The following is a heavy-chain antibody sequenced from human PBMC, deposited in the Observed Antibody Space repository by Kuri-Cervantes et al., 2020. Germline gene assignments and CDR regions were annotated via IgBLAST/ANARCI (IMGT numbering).Heavy chain of an antibody. V-gene: IGHV1-18*01. CDR1: GYTFISYG. J-gene: IGHJ5*02. D-gene: IGHD6-13*01. CDR3: AGMGIAAAGTVWFDP. Sequence: ASVKVSCKASGYTFISYGISWVRQAPGRGLEWMGWISGHNGNTKYEQKVQGRVTMTTDTSTSTAYMELRSLRSDDTAVYYCAGMGIAAAGTVWFDPWGQGTLVTVSS. CDR2: ISGHNGNT.